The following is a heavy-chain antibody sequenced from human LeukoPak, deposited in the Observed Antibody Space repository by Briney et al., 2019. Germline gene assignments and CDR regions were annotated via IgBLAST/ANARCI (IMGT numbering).Heavy chain of an antibody. D-gene: IGHD5-24*01. J-gene: IGHJ4*02. CDR1: GYTFNAYY. V-gene: IGHV1-2*02. Sequence: ASVKVSCKTSGYTFNAYYMHWVRQAPGQGLEWMGWINPNSGGSNYTQKFQGRVTMTSDTSINTAYMELSRLISDDTAVYYCAGDGYNSRRFFDYWGQGTLVTVSS. CDR2: INPNSGGS. CDR3: AGDGYNSRRFFDY.